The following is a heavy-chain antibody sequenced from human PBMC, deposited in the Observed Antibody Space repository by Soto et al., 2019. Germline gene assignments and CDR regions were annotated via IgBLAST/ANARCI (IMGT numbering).Heavy chain of an antibody. CDR3: ARTGGRGYSGYDVINGLLDY. CDR2: MHYTGFS. V-gene: IGHV4-59*02. CDR1: GDSVTSHY. D-gene: IGHD5-12*01. Sequence: PSETLSLTCSFSGDSVTSHYLTWIRQSPEKGLEWIGYMHYTGFSHYNPSLKSRLTLSVDRSKNQFSLKLSSVTVADTAVYYCARTGGRGYSGYDVINGLLDYWGQGTLVTVSS. J-gene: IGHJ4*02.